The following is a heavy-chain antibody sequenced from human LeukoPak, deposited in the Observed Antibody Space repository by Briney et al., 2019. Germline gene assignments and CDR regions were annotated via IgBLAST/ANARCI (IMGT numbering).Heavy chain of an antibody. CDR1: GLMFSSYG. J-gene: IGHJ4*02. CDR2: IWSDGSNK. Sequence: GGSLRLSCSASGLMFSSYGMHWVRQAPGKGLEWVAVIWSDGSNKYYADSVRGRFTISRDNSKNTLYLQMNNLRVEDTALYYCASAAGPFDNWGQGTLVTVSS. V-gene: IGHV3-33*01. CDR3: ASAAGPFDN. D-gene: IGHD6-13*01.